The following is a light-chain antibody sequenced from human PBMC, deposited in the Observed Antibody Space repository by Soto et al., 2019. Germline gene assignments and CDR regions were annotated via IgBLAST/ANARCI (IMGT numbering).Light chain of an antibody. CDR1: QNIDNY. Sequence: DIQMTQSPSSLSASLEARVTITCRASQNIDNYLNWYQHKPGKAPKLLIYATSTVQSGVPARFSGSGSGTEFTLTISTLQAEDFATYFCQESYSTPAVSFGGGTKVDIK. CDR2: ATS. V-gene: IGKV1-39*01. J-gene: IGKJ4*01. CDR3: QESYSTPAVS.